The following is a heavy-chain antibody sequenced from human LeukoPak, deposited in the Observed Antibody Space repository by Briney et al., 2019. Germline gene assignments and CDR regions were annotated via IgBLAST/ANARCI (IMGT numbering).Heavy chain of an antibody. Sequence: PSETLSLTCAVYGGSFSGYYWSWIRQPPGKGLEWIGEINHSGSTNHNPSLKSRVTISVDTSKNQFSLKLSSVTAADTAVYYCARHELPSYYFDYWGQGTLVTVSS. D-gene: IGHD3-10*01. V-gene: IGHV4-34*01. CDR3: ARHELPSYYFDY. J-gene: IGHJ4*02. CDR2: INHSGST. CDR1: GGSFSGYY.